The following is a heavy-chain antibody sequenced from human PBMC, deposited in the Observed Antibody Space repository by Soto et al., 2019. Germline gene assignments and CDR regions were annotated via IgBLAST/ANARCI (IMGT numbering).Heavy chain of an antibody. D-gene: IGHD3-22*01. CDR2: IYYSGST. J-gene: IGHJ3*02. V-gene: IGHV4-30-4*01. Sequence: PSETLSLTCTVSGGSISSGDYYWSWIRQPPGKGLEWSGYIYYSGSTYYNPSLKSRVTISVDTSKNQFSLKLSSVTAADTAVYYCAQGWRGTYYYDSSGPPPHDAFDIWGQGTMVTVSS. CDR1: GGSISSGDYY. CDR3: AQGWRGTYYYDSSGPPPHDAFDI.